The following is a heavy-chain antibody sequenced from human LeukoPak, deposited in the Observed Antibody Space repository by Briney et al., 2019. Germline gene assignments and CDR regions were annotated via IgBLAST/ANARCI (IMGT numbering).Heavy chain of an antibody. D-gene: IGHD6-19*01. Sequence: GASVKVSCKVSGYTLTELSMHWVRQAPGKGLEWLGGFDPEDGETMYAQKFQGRVTMHEDTSTDTAYMELSSLRSEDTAVYYCATDPSWYSSGWYSFDYWGQGTLVTVPS. J-gene: IGHJ4*02. CDR3: ATDPSWYSSGWYSFDY. CDR2: FDPEDGET. CDR1: GYTLTELS. V-gene: IGHV1-24*01.